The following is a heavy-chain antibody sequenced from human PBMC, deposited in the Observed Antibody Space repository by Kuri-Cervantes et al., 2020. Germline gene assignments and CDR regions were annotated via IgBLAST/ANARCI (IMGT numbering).Heavy chain of an antibody. CDR2: IYPGDSDT. CDR1: GYSFSSYW. Sequence: GGSLRLSCKGSGYSFSSYWIAWVRQMPGKGLEWMGIIYPGDSDTRYSPSFQGQVTISADKSISTAYLQWSSLKASDTAMYYCARGGLVRAGDAFYIWGQGTMVTVSS. CDR3: ARGGLVRAGDAFYI. J-gene: IGHJ3*02. D-gene: IGHD6-13*01. V-gene: IGHV5-51*01.